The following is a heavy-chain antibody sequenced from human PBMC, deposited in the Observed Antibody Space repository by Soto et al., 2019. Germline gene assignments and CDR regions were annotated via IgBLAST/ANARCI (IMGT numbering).Heavy chain of an antibody. CDR3: ARSSILAAGTELDY. Sequence: PGESLKISCKGSGYSFTSHWIAWVRQMPGKGLEWMGIIYPGDSDTRYSPSFQGQVTISVDKSISTAYLQWSSLKAPDTAVYYCARSSILAAGTELDYWGQGTLVTVSS. J-gene: IGHJ4*02. CDR2: IYPGDSDT. CDR1: GYSFTSHW. V-gene: IGHV5-51*01. D-gene: IGHD6-13*01.